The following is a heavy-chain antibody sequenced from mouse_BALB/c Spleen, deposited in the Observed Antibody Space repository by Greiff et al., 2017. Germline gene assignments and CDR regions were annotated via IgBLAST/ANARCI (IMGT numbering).Heavy chain of an antibody. CDR1: GYTFTSYW. D-gene: IGHD3-3*01. V-gene: IGHV1-5*01. J-gene: IGHJ2*01. CDR3: TRGWVDY. CDR2: IYPGNSDT. Sequence: VQLQQSGPELVKPGASVKMSCKASGYTFTSYWMHWVKQRPGQGMEWIGAIYPGNSDTSYNQKFKGKAKLTAVTSTSTAYMELSSLTNEDSAVYYCTRGWVDYWGQGTTLKVSS.